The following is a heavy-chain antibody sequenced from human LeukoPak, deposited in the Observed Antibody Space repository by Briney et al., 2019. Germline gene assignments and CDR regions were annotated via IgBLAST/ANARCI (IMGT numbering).Heavy chain of an antibody. J-gene: IGHJ6*03. V-gene: IGHV4-59*01. CDR2: IYYSGST. Sequence: PSETLSPTCTVSGGSISSYYWSWIRQPLGKGLEWVGYIYYSGSTNYNPSLKSRVTISVDTSKNQFSLKLSSVTAADTAVYYCARDFHRENYYYYYMDVWGKGTTVTVSS. CDR3: ARDFHRENYYYYYMDV. CDR1: GGSISSYY.